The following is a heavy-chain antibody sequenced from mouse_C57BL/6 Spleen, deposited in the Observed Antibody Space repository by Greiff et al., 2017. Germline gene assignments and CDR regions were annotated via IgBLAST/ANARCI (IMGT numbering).Heavy chain of an antibody. J-gene: IGHJ3*01. V-gene: IGHV1-52*01. Sequence: VQLQQPGAELVRPGSSVKLSCKASGYTFTSYWMHWVKQRPIQGLEWIGNIDPSDSETHYNQKFKDKATLTVDKSSSTAYMQLSGLTSEGYAVYYCARGRLGRAAYWGQGTLVTVSA. D-gene: IGHD4-1*01. CDR1: GYTFTSYW. CDR3: ARGRLGRAAY. CDR2: IDPSDSET.